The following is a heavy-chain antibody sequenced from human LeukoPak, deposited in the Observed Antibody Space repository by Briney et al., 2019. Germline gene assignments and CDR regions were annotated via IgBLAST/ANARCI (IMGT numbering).Heavy chain of an antibody. V-gene: IGHV1-2*02. CDR3: ARGVEAYDPLYYFDY. CDR1: GYTFTGYY. Sequence: ASVNVSCKASGYTFTGYYMHWVRQAPGQGLGWMGWINPNSGGTNYAQKFQGRVTMTRDTSISTAYMELSRLRSDDTAVYYCARGVEAYDPLYYFDYWGQGTLVTVSS. J-gene: IGHJ4*02. D-gene: IGHD3-22*01. CDR2: INPNSGGT.